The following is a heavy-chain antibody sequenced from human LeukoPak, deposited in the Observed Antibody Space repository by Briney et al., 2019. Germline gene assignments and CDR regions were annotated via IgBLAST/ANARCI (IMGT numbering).Heavy chain of an antibody. CDR3: ARVGYSSSWIKH. Sequence: ASVKVSCKASGYTFTSYAMLWVRQAPGQRLEWMGWINAGNGNTKYSQKFQGRVTITRDTSASTAYMELSSLRSEDTAVYYCARVGYSSSWIKHWGQGTLVTVSS. D-gene: IGHD6-13*01. CDR2: INAGNGNT. J-gene: IGHJ4*02. CDR1: GYTFTSYA. V-gene: IGHV1-3*01.